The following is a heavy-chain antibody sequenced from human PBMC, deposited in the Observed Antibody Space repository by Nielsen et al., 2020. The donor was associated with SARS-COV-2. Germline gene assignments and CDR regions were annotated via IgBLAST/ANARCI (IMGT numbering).Heavy chain of an antibody. Sequence: GESLKISCAASGFIFDNYAMNWVRQAPGKGLEWVSTISGRGSMIYYTDSVKGRFTISRDSSKNTVFLEMNSLRAEDTAVYYCARDGVVGSTNTFDVWGQGTVVTVSS. V-gene: IGHV3-23*01. CDR1: GFIFDNYA. CDR2: ISGRGSMI. D-gene: IGHD1-26*01. J-gene: IGHJ3*01. CDR3: ARDGVVGSTNTFDV.